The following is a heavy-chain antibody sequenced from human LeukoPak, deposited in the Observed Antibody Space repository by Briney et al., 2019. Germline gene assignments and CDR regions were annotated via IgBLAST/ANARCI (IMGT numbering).Heavy chain of an antibody. Sequence: SETLSLTCTVSGGSISSSSYYWGWIRQPPGKGLEWIGSIYYSGSTYYNPSLKSRVTISVDTSKNQFSLKLSSVTAADTAVYYCARRGYSSRGRAVDYWGQGTLVTVSS. V-gene: IGHV4-39*01. CDR3: ARRGYSSRGRAVDY. D-gene: IGHD5-18*01. CDR2: IYYSGST. CDR1: GGSISSSSYY. J-gene: IGHJ4*02.